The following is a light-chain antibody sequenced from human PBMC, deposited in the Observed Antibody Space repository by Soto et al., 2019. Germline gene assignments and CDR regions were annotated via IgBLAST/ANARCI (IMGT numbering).Light chain of an antibody. V-gene: IGKV1-9*01. CDR2: AAS. Sequence: SQMTQSPSSLSASAGRRVTITCLASQDIAIYLAWYQQKPGEVPKLLIYAASTLYGGVPSRFSGSGSGTDFALTITSLQAEDVAAYYCQQHRRSPFTFGGGTKVDIK. CDR3: QQHRRSPFT. CDR1: QDIAIY. J-gene: IGKJ4*01.